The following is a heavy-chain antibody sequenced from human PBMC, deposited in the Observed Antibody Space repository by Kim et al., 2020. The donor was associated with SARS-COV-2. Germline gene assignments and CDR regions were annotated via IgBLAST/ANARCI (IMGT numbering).Heavy chain of an antibody. J-gene: IGHJ6*02. Sequence: ASVKVSCKASGYTFTSYDINWVRQATGQGLEWMGWMNPNSGNTGYAQKLQGRVTMTRNTSISTAYMELSSLRSDDTAVYYCARGRVASPYDILTGRPGGWGMDVWGQGTTVTVSS. V-gene: IGHV1-8*02. CDR3: ARGRVASPYDILTGRPGGWGMDV. D-gene: IGHD3-9*01. CDR2: MNPNSGNT. CDR1: GYTFTSYD.